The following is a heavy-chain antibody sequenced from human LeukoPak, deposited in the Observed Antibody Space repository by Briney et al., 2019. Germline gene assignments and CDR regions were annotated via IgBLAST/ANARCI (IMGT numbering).Heavy chain of an antibody. V-gene: IGHV3-48*02. Sequence: GGSLRLSCAASGFTFSSYSMNWVRQAPGKGLEWVSYISSSSSTIYYADSVKGRFTISRDNAKNSLYLQMHSLRDGDTAVYYCAREGHSGSLIWGQGTLVTVSS. J-gene: IGHJ1*01. D-gene: IGHD1-26*01. CDR2: ISSSSSTI. CDR3: AREGHSGSLI. CDR1: GFTFSSYS.